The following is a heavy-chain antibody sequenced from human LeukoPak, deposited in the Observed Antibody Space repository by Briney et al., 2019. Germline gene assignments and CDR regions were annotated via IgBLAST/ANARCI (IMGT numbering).Heavy chain of an antibody. CDR3: AKDTTNYYFDN. D-gene: IGHD1-1*01. J-gene: IGHJ4*02. V-gene: IGHV3-30*18. CDR2: ISYDGSNK. Sequence: GGSLRLSCTASGFTFASYWMHWVRQAPGKGLEWVAVISYDGSNKYYADFVKGRFTISRDNSKNTLYLQMNSLGPEDTAVYYCAKDTTNYYFDNWGQGTLVTVSS. CDR1: GFTFASYW.